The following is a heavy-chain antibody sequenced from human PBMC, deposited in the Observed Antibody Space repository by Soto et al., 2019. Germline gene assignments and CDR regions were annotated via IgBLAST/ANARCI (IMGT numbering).Heavy chain of an antibody. CDR1: GFTFSSYW. CDR3: ARDFKYYDFWSGYWSY. CDR2: IKQDGSEK. J-gene: IGHJ4*02. Sequence: GGSLRLSCAASGFTFSSYWMSWVRQAPGKGLEWVANIKQDGSEKYYVDSVKGRFTISRDNAKNSLYLQMNSLRAEDTAVYYCARDFKYYDFWSGYWSYWGQGTLVTVS. D-gene: IGHD3-3*01. V-gene: IGHV3-7*01.